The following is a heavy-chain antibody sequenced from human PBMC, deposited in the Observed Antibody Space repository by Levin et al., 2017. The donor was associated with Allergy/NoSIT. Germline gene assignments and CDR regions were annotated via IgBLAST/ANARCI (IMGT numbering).Heavy chain of an antibody. J-gene: IGHJ4*02. CDR3: ARESAATYPPVFDY. D-gene: IGHD6-25*01. CDR1: GFTFSSYA. V-gene: IGHV3-30*04. Sequence: HTGGSLRLSCAASGFTFSSYAMHWVRQAPGKGLEWVAVISYDGSNKYYADSVKGRFTISRDNSKNTLYLQMNSLRAEDTAVYYCARESAATYPPVFDYWGQGTLVTVSS. CDR2: ISYDGSNK.